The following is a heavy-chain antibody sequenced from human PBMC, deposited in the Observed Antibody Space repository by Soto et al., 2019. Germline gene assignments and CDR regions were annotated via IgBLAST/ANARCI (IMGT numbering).Heavy chain of an antibody. CDR3: AHIRLGKRAFDI. J-gene: IGHJ3*02. CDR1: GFSLSTSGVG. D-gene: IGHD3-10*01. Sequence: QITLKESGPTLVKPTQTLTLTCTFSGFSLSTSGVGVGWIRQPPGKALEWLALIYWDDDKRYSPSLKSRLTIXKXNSKNQVVLTMTNMDPVDTATYYCAHIRLGKRAFDIWGQGTMVTVSS. V-gene: IGHV2-5*02. CDR2: IYWDDDK.